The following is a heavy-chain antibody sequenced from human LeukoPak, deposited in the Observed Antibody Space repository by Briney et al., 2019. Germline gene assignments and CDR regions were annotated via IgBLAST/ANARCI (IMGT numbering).Heavy chain of an antibody. CDR2: IWYDGSNK. Sequence: GKSLRLSCAESGFTFRRYGMHSARQAPGKGLEWVAVIWYDGSNKYYADSVKGRFTISRDNSENTLYLQMNSLRAEDTALYYWARHASDGDRRIGYFDYWGQGTLVTVSS. D-gene: IGHD2-8*01. V-gene: IGHV3-33*01. J-gene: IGHJ4*02. CDR1: GFTFRRYG. CDR3: ARHASDGDRRIGYFDY.